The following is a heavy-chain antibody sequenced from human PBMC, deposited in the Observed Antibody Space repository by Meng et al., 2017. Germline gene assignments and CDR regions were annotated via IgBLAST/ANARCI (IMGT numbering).Heavy chain of an antibody. CDR3: ARDGRSWD. J-gene: IGHJ4*02. CDR2: ISHRGST. Sequence: QVPLQESGPGLGKPSGTLSLTCAVSGGSISSSNWWSWVRQPPGKGLEWIGEISHRGSTTSTPSLPRRVPISVDKSQNQFSLKLSSVTAADTAVYYCARDGRSWDWGQGTLVTVSS. D-gene: IGHD7-27*01. V-gene: IGHV4-4*02. CDR1: GGSISSSNW.